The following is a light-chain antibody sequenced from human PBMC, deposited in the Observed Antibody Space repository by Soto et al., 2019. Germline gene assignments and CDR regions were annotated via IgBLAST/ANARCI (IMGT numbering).Light chain of an antibody. CDR3: FQDFNYPRT. J-gene: IGKJ3*01. Sequence: AIQLTQSPSSLSADVGDRVTITCRASQGIDDDVAWFQQRPGRAPRLLIYDAINVQSGVPSRFIGSGSGAYFRLTISSLQPADSATYYWFQDFNYPRTFGPGTRVDI. CDR2: DAI. V-gene: IGKV1-6*01. CDR1: QGIDDD.